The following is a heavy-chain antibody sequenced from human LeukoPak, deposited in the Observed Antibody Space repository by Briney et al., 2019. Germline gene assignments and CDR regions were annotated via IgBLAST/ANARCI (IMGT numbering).Heavy chain of an antibody. V-gene: IGHV3-21*01. J-gene: IGHJ4*02. D-gene: IGHD4-17*01. Sequence: GGSLRLSCAAYGFTFSSYSMNWVRQAPGKGLEWVSSISSSSSYIYYADSVKGRFTISRDNAKNSLYLQMNSLRAEDTAVYYCARLVTTLVAGDYWGQGTLVTVSS. CDR2: ISSSSSYI. CDR1: GFTFSSYS. CDR3: ARLVTTLVAGDY.